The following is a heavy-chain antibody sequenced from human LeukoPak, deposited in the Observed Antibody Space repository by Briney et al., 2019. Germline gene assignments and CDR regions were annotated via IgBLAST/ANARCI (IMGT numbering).Heavy chain of an antibody. J-gene: IGHJ4*02. D-gene: IGHD4-17*01. CDR3: ARETPDYGKAGFDY. Sequence: SETLSLTCTVSGGSISSYYWSWIRQPPGKGLEWIGYIYYSGSTNYNPSLKSRVTISVDTSKNQFSLKLSSVTAADTAVYYCARETPDYGKAGFDYWGQGTLVTVSS. V-gene: IGHV4-59*01. CDR1: GGSISSYY. CDR2: IYYSGST.